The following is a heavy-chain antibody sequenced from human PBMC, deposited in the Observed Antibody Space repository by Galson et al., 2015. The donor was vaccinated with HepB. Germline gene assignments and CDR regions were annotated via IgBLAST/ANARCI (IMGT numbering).Heavy chain of an antibody. CDR3: ARPKWATVIALDI. Sequence: SLRLSCAASGFIFSSSAMSWVRQAPGKGLEWVSGIGGSGITTYYADSVKGRFTISRDNSKNTLYLQMNSLRAEDTAVYYCARPKWATVIALDIWGQGTMATVSS. CDR1: GFIFSSSA. D-gene: IGHD4-17*01. J-gene: IGHJ3*02. CDR2: IGGSGITT. V-gene: IGHV3-23*01.